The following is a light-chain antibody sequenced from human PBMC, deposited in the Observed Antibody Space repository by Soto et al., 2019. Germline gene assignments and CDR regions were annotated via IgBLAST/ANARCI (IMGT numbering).Light chain of an antibody. CDR3: SSYAGSDNLGV. Sequence: QSALTQPPSASGSPGQSVTISCTGTNSDVGGYNFVSWYQQHPGKAPKLMIYEVSKRPSGVPDRFSGSKSGNTASLTVSGLQADDEADYYCSSYAGSDNLGVFGGGTKVTVL. CDR2: EVS. J-gene: IGLJ3*02. CDR1: NSDVGGYNF. V-gene: IGLV2-8*01.